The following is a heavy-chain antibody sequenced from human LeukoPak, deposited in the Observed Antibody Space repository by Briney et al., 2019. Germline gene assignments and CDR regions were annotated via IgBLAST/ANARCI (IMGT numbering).Heavy chain of an antibody. CDR1: GFTSSSYG. D-gene: IGHD6-13*01. J-gene: IGHJ4*02. Sequence: GGTLRLSCAASGFTSSSYGMIWVRQAPGKGLEWVSGISGSGGSTYLADSVKGRFTISRDNSKNTLYLQMNSLRADDTAVYYCAKDRPTVYSSSWLHFLDSWGQGTLVTVSS. CDR2: ISGSGGST. CDR3: AKDRPTVYSSSWLHFLDS. V-gene: IGHV3-23*01.